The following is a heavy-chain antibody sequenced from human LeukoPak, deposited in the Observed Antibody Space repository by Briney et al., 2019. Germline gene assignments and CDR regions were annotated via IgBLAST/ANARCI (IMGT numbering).Heavy chain of an antibody. Sequence: GGSLRLSCTASGFTFGDHAMSWVRQAPGKGLEWVGFIISKAYRGTTEYAASVKGRFTISRDDYTRIAYLQMNSLETEDTAVYYCTRGPILLWLYAGVDAWGQGTTVIVSS. CDR1: GFTFGDHA. V-gene: IGHV3-49*04. CDR2: IISKAYRGTT. D-gene: IGHD5-18*01. J-gene: IGHJ6*02. CDR3: TRGPILLWLYAGVDA.